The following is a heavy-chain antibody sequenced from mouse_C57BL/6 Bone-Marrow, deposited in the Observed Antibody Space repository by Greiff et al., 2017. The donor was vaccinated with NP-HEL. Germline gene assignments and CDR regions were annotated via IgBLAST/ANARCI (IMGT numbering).Heavy chain of an antibody. D-gene: IGHD1-1*01. Sequence: QVQLKQPGAELVKPGASVKMSCKASGYTFTSYWITWVKQRPGQGLEWIGDIYPGSGSTNYNEKFKSKATLTVDTSSSTAYMQLSSLTSEDSAVYYCARGGITTVVAEGDAMDYWGQGTSVTVSS. J-gene: IGHJ4*01. CDR3: ARGGITTVVAEGDAMDY. CDR2: IYPGSGST. V-gene: IGHV1-55*01. CDR1: GYTFTSYW.